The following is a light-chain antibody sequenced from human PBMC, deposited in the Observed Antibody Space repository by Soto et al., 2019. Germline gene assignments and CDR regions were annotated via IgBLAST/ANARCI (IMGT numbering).Light chain of an antibody. J-gene: IGLJ1*01. CDR2: AVS. CDR1: ASDIGDDDD. V-gene: IGLV2-14*01. CDR3: SSYTARNTYV. Sequence: QSVLTQPASVSGSPGQSITISCTGTASDIGDDDDVSWYQQYPGKAPRPLIFAVSHRASGISARLSGSKSGNVASLTISGLQADDEGDYFCSSYTARNTYVFGSGTKVTVL.